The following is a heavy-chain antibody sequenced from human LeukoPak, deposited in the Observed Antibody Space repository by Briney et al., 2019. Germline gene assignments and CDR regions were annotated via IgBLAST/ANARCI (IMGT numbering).Heavy chain of an antibody. D-gene: IGHD6-19*01. CDR2: IIPIFGTA. CDR3: ARVRYSSGWYDY. V-gene: IGHV1-69*05. Sequence: SVKVSCKASGGTFSSYAISWVRQAPGQGLEWMGRIIPIFGTANYAQKFQGRVTITTDESTSTAYMELSSLRSEDTAVYYRARVRYSSGWYDYWGQGTLVTVSS. CDR1: GGTFSSYA. J-gene: IGHJ4*02.